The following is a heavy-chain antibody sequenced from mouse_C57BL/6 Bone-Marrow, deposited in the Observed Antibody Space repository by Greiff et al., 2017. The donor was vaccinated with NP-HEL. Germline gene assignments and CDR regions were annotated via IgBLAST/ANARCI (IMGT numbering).Heavy chain of an antibody. J-gene: IGHJ1*03. CDR2: IYPGNSDT. Sequence: EVQLHQSGTVLARPGASVKMSCKTSGYTFTSYWMHWVKQRPGQGLEWIGAIYPGNSDTSYNQKFKGKAKLTAVTSASTAYMELSSLTNEDSAVYYCTRAYGSSYGWYFDVWGTGTTVTVSS. V-gene: IGHV1-5*01. CDR1: GYTFTSYW. CDR3: TRAYGSSYGWYFDV. D-gene: IGHD1-1*01.